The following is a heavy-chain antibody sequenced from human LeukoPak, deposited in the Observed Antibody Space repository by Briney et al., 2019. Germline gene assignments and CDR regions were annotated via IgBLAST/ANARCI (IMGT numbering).Heavy chain of an antibody. V-gene: IGHV3-21*01. Sequence: GGSLRLSCAASGFSFGTYVMSWVRQAPGKGLEWVSSISSTSRSYIYYADSVKGRFTISRDNAKNSLYLQMNSLRAEDTAVYYCAREHSGYDFPGRDYYYMDVWGKGTTVTVSS. CDR1: GFSFGTYV. D-gene: IGHD5-12*01. CDR2: ISSTSRSYI. CDR3: AREHSGYDFPGRDYYYMDV. J-gene: IGHJ6*03.